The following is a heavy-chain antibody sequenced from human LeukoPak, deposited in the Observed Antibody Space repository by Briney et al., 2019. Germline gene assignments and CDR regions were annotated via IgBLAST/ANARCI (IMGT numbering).Heavy chain of an antibody. CDR3: ARGRYCSGGSCYVNWFDP. J-gene: IGHJ5*02. CDR2: INHSGST. CDR1: GFTFSSYG. D-gene: IGHD2-15*01. Sequence: GSLRLSCAASGFTFSSYGMHWVRQAPGKGLEWIGEINHSGSTNYNPSLKSRVTISVDTSKNQFSLKLSSVTAADTAVYYCARGRYCSGGSCYVNWFDPWGQGTLVTVSS. V-gene: IGHV4-34*01.